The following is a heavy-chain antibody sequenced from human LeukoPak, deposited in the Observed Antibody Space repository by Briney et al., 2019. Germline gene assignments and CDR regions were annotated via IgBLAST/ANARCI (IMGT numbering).Heavy chain of an antibody. V-gene: IGHV1-46*01. J-gene: IGHJ4*02. CDR3: ARDLFGYYDTNGRYLFF. D-gene: IGHD3-22*01. CDR2: INPSGGST. CDR1: GYTFISYY. Sequence: ASVKVSCKASGYTFISYYIHWVRQAPGQGLEWMGLINPSGGSTSYAQKFQGRVTVSRDTSTSTVYMELSSLISEDSAVYYCARDLFGYYDTNGRYLFFWGQGTRVTVSS.